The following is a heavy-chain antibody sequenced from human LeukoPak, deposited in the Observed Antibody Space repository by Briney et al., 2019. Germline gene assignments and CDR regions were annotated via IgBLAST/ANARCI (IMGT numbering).Heavy chain of an antibody. V-gene: IGHV3-23*01. CDR3: AKSGGLSGSGRLAMDV. CDR1: GFTFNNYA. J-gene: IGHJ6*02. CDR2: ISGSGGST. Sequence: GGSLRLSCAASGFTFNNYAMTWVRQAPGKGLEWVSGISGSGGSTYYADSVKGQFTSSRDNSNNTLYVQMNSLRVEDTAVYYCAKSGGLSGSGRLAMDVWGQGTTVTVSS. D-gene: IGHD3-10*01.